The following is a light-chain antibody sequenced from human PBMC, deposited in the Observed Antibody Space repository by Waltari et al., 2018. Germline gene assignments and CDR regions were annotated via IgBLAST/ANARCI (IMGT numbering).Light chain of an antibody. J-gene: IGKJ4*01. CDR2: GAS. CDR1: QSVSNVS. Sequence: EIVLTQSPGTLSLSPGERATLSCRASQSVSNVSVAWYQQKSGQTPRLLIYGASTRASGIPDRFSGSGSGTDFTLTISSLEPEDFAVYHCQQYGTSPTFGGGTRVEIK. CDR3: QQYGTSPT. V-gene: IGKV3-20*01.